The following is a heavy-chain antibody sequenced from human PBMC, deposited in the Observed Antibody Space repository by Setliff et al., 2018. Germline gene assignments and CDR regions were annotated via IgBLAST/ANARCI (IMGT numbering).Heavy chain of an antibody. CDR3: ARDPPLADTSGWPYYFAY. CDR2: IDPKSGRT. V-gene: IGHV1-2*02. D-gene: IGHD6-19*01. J-gene: IGHJ4*02. Sequence: ASVKVSCKTSGYPFVGYFIYWMRQAPGQGLEWVGWIDPKSGRTKYAVKFQGRVTMTRDTSSSTIYMEVNSLTSDDTAFYYCARDPPLADTSGWPYYFAYWGQGSLVTVSS. CDR1: GYPFVGYF.